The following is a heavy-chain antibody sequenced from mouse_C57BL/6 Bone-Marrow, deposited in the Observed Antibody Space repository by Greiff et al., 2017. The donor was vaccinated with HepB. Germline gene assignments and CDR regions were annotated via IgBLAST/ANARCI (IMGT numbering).Heavy chain of an antibody. Sequence: EVKLMESGGGLVQPGGSLSLSCAASGFTFTDYYMSWVRQPPGKALEWLGFIRNKANGYTTEYSASVKGRFTISRDNSQSILYLQMNALRAEDSATYYCARSLDGYCSDYWGQGTSVTVSS. CDR1: GFTFTDYY. J-gene: IGHJ4*01. CDR2: IRNKANGYTT. D-gene: IGHD2-3*01. V-gene: IGHV7-3*01. CDR3: ARSLDGYCSDY.